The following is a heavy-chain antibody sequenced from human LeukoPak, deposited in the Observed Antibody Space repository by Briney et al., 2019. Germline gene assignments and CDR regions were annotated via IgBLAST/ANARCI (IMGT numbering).Heavy chain of an antibody. CDR3: AREVRYTKGDFCSSTSCYAFDI. CDR2: IKQDGSEK. V-gene: IGHV3-7*01. Sequence: AGGSLRLSCAASGFTFSSYWMSWVRQAPGKGLEWVANIKQDGSEKYYVDSVKGRFTISRDNAKNSLYLQMNSLRAEDTAVYYCAREVRYTKGDFCSSTSCYAFDIWGQGIMVTVSS. J-gene: IGHJ3*02. CDR1: GFTFSSYW. D-gene: IGHD2-2*01.